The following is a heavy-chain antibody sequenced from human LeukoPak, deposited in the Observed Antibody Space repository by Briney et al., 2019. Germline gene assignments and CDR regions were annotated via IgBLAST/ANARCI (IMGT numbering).Heavy chain of an antibody. CDR3: AREPWLLGSARGYFDY. CDR2: IWYDGSNK. D-gene: IGHD2-15*01. V-gene: IGHV3-33*01. Sequence: QSGGSLRLSCAASGFTFSSYGMHWVRQAPGKGLEWVAVIWYDGSNKYYADSVKGRFTISRDNSKNTLYLQMNSLRAEDTAVYYCAREPWLLGSARGYFDYWGQGTLVTVSS. J-gene: IGHJ4*02. CDR1: GFTFSSYG.